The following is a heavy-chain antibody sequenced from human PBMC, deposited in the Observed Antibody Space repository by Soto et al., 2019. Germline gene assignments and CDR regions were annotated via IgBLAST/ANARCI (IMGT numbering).Heavy chain of an antibody. CDR2: ISGGGGSS. CDR1: GFTFSNYA. V-gene: IGHV3-23*01. CDR3: AHNCGVDCHSVFFY. D-gene: IGHD2-21*02. J-gene: IGHJ4*02. Sequence: EVQLLESGGGLVQPGGSLRLSCAASGFTFSNYAMSWVRQAPGKGLEWVSGISGGGGSSYYADSVKGRFTISRDNSKNTLSLRMNSLRAEATAVYYCAHNCGVDCHSVFFYWGQGPLVIVSS.